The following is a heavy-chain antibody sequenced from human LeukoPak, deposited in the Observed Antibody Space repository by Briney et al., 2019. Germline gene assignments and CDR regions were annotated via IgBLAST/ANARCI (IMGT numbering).Heavy chain of an antibody. D-gene: IGHD1-14*01. CDR3: AKVLSTTLPYWYGMDV. J-gene: IGHJ6*02. V-gene: IGHV3-23*01. Sequence: PGGSLRLPCAASGFRFSDFPLIWVRLTPGKGLEAFSSISAAADRTYYIDSVKGRFTISRDNSKNTLFLQMNGLRAEDTAVYYCAKVLSTTLPYWYGMDVWGQGTTVTVSS. CDR1: GFRFSDFP. CDR2: ISAAADRT.